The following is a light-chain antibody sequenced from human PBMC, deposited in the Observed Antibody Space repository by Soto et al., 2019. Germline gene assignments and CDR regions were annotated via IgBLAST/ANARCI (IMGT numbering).Light chain of an antibody. CDR1: QGIRSY. J-gene: IGKJ1*01. Sequence: DIQMTQSPSSLSASVGDRITITCRASQGIRSYLSWYQQKPGKAPKLLIHAASNLQSGVPSRFSGCGSGTDFTLSISFLQPEDSATYYCQQSHTFPRTFGQGTKVEI. CDR3: QQSHTFPRT. CDR2: AAS. V-gene: IGKV1-39*01.